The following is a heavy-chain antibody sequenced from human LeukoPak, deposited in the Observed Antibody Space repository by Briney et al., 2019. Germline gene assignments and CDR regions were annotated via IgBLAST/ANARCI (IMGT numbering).Heavy chain of an antibody. CDR3: ARELGSSYYVD. CDR1: GYTFTTYD. Sequence: GASVKVSCKASGYTFTTYDINWVRQAPGQGLEWMGWMNPKSGNTGHAQRLQGRVTMTRNTSISTAYMELSTLTSEDTAVYYCARELGSSYYVDWGQGTLVTVSS. J-gene: IGHJ4*02. D-gene: IGHD6-13*01. V-gene: IGHV1-8*01. CDR2: MNPKSGNT.